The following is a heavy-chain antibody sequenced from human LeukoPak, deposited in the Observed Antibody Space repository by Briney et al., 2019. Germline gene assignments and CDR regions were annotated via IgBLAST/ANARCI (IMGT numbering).Heavy chain of an antibody. V-gene: IGHV5-51*01. Sequence: GESLKISCKGSGYRFTSYWIGWVRQMPGKGLEWMGIIYPGDSDTRYSPSFQGQITISVDKSISTAYLQWSTLKASDTAMYYCARRHRGVGADWFGPWGQGTLVTVSS. CDR2: IYPGDSDT. CDR3: ARRHRGVGADWFGP. J-gene: IGHJ5*02. D-gene: IGHD1-26*01. CDR1: GYRFTSYW.